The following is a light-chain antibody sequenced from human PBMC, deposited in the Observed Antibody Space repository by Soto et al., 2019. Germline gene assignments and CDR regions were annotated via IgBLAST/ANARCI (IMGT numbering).Light chain of an antibody. CDR2: DVT. J-gene: IGLJ2*01. Sequence: QSALTQPPSASGSPGQSVTISCTGTSSDVGGYNSLSWYQQRPGKAPRLILYDVTKWPSGVPERFSGSKSANTASLTVAGRQDEDEADYYCSSYAGSNKLVFGGGTKLTVL. CDR1: SSDVGGYNS. CDR3: SSYAGSNKLV. V-gene: IGLV2-8*01.